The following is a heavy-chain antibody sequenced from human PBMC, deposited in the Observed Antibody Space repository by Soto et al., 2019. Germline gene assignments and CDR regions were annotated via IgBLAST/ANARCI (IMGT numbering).Heavy chain of an antibody. CDR1: GYTFTSYA. CDR2: INAGNCNT. D-gene: IGHD2-2*02. V-gene: IGHV1-3*01. CDR3: AGSFTVTAAIGY. Sequence: QVQLVQSGAEVKKPGASVKVSCKASGYTFTSYAMHWVRQAPGQRLEWMGWINAGNCNTKYSQKFQGRVTITRDTSASNAYTQRSRLRSEGTAVDYSAGSFTVTAAIGYWAQGTPVTVSA. J-gene: IGHJ4*02.